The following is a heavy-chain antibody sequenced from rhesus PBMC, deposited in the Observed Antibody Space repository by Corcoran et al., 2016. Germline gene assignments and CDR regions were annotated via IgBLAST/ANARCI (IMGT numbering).Heavy chain of an antibody. CDR1: GFTFGSYA. CDR2: IHPCVGIT. D-gene: IGHD6-13*01. V-gene: IGHV1-198*02. Sequence: QVQLVQSGAEVKKPGASVKVSCKASGFTFGSYAISWVRQAPGQGLEWMGVIHPCVGITNHAGKFQGRFTMTSDTSTLTAYMGLSSLRSEDTAVYYCARGPIAAGFFDYWGQGVLVTVSS. J-gene: IGHJ4*01. CDR3: ARGPIAAGFFDY.